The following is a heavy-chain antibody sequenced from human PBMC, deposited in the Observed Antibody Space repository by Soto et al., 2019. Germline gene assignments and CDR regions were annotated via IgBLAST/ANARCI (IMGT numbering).Heavy chain of an antibody. CDR2: IYWDDDN. CDR1: GFSLSTDGVG. CDR3: DHSFDSGSVKYPTYCYGY. V-gene: IGHV2-5*02. J-gene: IGHJ4*02. Sequence: QITLKESGPTLVKPTQTLTLTCTFSGFSLSTDGVGVCWFRQPPGKALEWLALIYWDDDNRYSPPLKSRLTITKHTSKNQVVLTMTNMDPVDTATYYCDHSFDSGSVKYPTYCYGYWGQETLVTVSS. D-gene: IGHD3-10*01.